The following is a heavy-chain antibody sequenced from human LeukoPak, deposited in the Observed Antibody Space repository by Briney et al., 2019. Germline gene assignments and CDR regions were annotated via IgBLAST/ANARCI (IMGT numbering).Heavy chain of an antibody. V-gene: IGHV3-73*01. CDR1: GFTFSGSA. J-gene: IGHJ5*02. CDR2: IRSKANSYAT. CDR3: ARHSPMFDP. Sequence: GGSLRLSCAASGFTFSGSAMHWVRQASGKGLEWVGRIRSKANSYATAYAASVKGRFTISRDDSKNTAYLQMNSLKTEDTAVYYCARHSPMFDPWGQGTLVTVSS.